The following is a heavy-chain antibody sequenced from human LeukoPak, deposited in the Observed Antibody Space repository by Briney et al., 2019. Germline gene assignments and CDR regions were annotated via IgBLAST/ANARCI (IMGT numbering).Heavy chain of an antibody. CDR2: VNPQGSET. J-gene: IGHJ4*02. V-gene: IGHV3-74*01. CDR1: GFTFSSYW. CDR3: ARARWSSTGWFFGY. D-gene: IGHD6-19*01. Sequence: GWSLRLSCAASGFTFSSYWMHWVRQAPGKGLVWVSRVNPQGSETSYADSVRGRFTISRDNAKDALHLQMDNLRAEDTAVYYCARARWSSTGWFFGYWGQGTLVTVSS.